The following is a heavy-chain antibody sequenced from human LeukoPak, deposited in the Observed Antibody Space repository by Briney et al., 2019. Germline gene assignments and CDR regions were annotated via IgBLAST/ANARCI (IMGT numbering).Heavy chain of an antibody. CDR3: ARGNDYGAFDI. V-gene: IGHV2-70*04. Sequence: SGPALVKPTQTLTLTCTFSGFSLSTSGMRASWIRQPPGKALEWLARSDWDDDKFYITSLKTRLTISKDTSKNQVVLTMTNMDPVDTATCYCARGNDYGAFDIWGQGTMVTVSS. CDR2: SDWDDDK. J-gene: IGHJ3*02. D-gene: IGHD1-1*01. CDR1: GFSLSTSGMR.